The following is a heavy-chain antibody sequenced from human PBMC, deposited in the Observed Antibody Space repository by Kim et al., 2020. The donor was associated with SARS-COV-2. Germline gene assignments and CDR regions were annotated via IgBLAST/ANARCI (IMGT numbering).Heavy chain of an antibody. D-gene: IGHD3-10*01. CDR2: IKQDGSEK. CDR3: ARPCWCHYGSGSYYRKAGAGDAFDI. J-gene: IGHJ3*02. V-gene: IGHV3-7*01. Sequence: GGSLRLSCAASGFTFSSYWMSWVRQAPGKGLEWVANIKQDGSEKYYVDSVKGRFTISRDNAKNSLYLQMNSLRAEDTAVYYCARPCWCHYGSGSYYRKAGAGDAFDIWGQGTMVTVSS. CDR1: GFTFSSYW.